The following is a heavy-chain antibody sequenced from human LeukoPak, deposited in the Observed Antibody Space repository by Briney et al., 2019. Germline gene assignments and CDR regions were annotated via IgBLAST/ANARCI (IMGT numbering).Heavy chain of an antibody. D-gene: IGHD6-13*01. J-gene: IGHJ1*01. CDR1: GCTFSNYA. CDR3: VKDRGGQHLVETEYFQH. V-gene: IGHV3-64D*06. Sequence: GWSLRLSCSASGCTFSNYAMHGVRQAPGKGLEYVSAINSNGGSTYCADSVKCRFTISRDNSKNTLYLHMSSMRAEDAAVYYCVKDRGGQHLVETEYFQHWGQGTLVTVSS. CDR2: INSNGGST.